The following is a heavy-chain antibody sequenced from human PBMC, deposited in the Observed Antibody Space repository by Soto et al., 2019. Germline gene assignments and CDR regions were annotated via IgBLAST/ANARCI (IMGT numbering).Heavy chain of an antibody. CDR3: ARDRGHAFDF. V-gene: IGHV1-18*01. CDR1: GYTFTSQG. D-gene: IGHD6-25*01. CDR2: ISANSGNT. J-gene: IGHJ3*01. Sequence: VASVNVSCKASGYTFTSQGLSWVRQAPGQGLEWMGWISANSGNTNYAQKLQGRITLTRDTSTTTAYMELRSLTSDDTAVYYCARDRGHAFDFWGQGTMVTVSS.